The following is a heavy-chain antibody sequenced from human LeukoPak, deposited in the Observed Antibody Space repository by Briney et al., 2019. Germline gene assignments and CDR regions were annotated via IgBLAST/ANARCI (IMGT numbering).Heavy chain of an antibody. J-gene: IGHJ4*02. D-gene: IGHD3-10*01. V-gene: IGHV4-59*02. CDR2: IYYSRST. CDR1: GASVSSSY. Sequence: SETLSLTCTVSGASVSSSYWSWIRQPPGKGLEWIGYIYYSRSTNYNPSLKSRVTISVDTSKNQFSLKLSSVTAADTAVYYCARGFMVRGVTTFDYWGQGTLVTVSS. CDR3: ARGFMVRGVTTFDY.